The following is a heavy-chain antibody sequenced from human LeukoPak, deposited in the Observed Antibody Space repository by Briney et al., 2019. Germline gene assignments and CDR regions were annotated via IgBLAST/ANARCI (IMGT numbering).Heavy chain of an antibody. V-gene: IGHV3-23*01. D-gene: IGHD2-8*01. CDR3: ARIMGYYYGMDV. CDR1: GFTFSSYA. J-gene: IGHJ6*04. Sequence: GGSLRLSCAASGFTFSSYAMSWVRQAPGKGLEWVSAISGSGGSTYYADSVKGRFTISRDNSKNTLYLQMNSLRAEDTAVYYCARIMGYYYGMDVWGKGTTVTVSS. CDR2: ISGSGGST.